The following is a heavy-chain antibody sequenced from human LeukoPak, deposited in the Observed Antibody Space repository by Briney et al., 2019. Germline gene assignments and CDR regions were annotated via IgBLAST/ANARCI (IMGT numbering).Heavy chain of an antibody. CDR2: IIPIFGTA. D-gene: IGHD6-13*01. CDR1: GGTFSSYA. V-gene: IGHV1-69*13. CDR3: ARGGQQLVRRTIDY. J-gene: IGHJ4*02. Sequence: ASVKVSCKASGGTFSSYAISWVRQAPGQGLEWIGGIIPIFGTANYAQKFQGRVTITADESTSTAYMELSSLRSEDTAVYYCARGGQQLVRRTIDYWGQGTLVTVSS.